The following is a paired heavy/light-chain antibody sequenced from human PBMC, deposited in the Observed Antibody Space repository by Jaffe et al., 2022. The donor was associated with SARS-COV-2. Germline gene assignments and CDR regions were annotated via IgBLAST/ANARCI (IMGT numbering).Light chain of an antibody. CDR1: KLGDKY. V-gene: IGLV3-1*01. CDR2: QDS. J-gene: IGLJ2*01. CDR3: QAWDSSLGYVV. Sequence: SYELTQPPSVSVSPGQTASITCSGDKLGDKYACWYQQKPGQSPVLVIYQDSKRPSGIPERFSGSNSGNTATLTISGTQAMDEADYYCQAWDSSLGYVVFGGGTKLTVL.
Heavy chain of an antibody. Sequence: EVQLLESGGGLVQPGGSLRLSCAASGFTFSSYAMSWVRQAPGKGLEWVSAISGSGGSTYYADSVKGRFTISRDNSKNTLYLQMNSLRAEDTAVYYCAKDPSYYDILTGYYNGWYFDLWGRGTLVTVSS. D-gene: IGHD3-9*01. CDR1: GFTFSSYA. CDR2: ISGSGGST. J-gene: IGHJ2*01. CDR3: AKDPSYYDILTGYYNGWYFDL. V-gene: IGHV3-23*01.